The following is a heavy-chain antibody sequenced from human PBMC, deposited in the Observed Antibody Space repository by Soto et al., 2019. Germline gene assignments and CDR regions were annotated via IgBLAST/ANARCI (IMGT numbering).Heavy chain of an antibody. CDR3: ARHLYGSGERFDP. Sequence: SETMSVTCPVAGGSSSRYYWSWIRQHPGKGLEWIGYIYYSGSINYNPSLKSRVTISVDTSKNQFSLKLSSVTAADTAVYYCARHLYGSGERFDPWGQGTPVTVS. V-gene: IGHV4-59*08. CDR1: GGSSSRYY. CDR2: IYYSGSI. J-gene: IGHJ5*02. D-gene: IGHD3-10*01.